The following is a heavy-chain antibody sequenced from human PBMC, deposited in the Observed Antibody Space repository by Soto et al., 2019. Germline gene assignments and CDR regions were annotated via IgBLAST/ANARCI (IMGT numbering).Heavy chain of an antibody. CDR3: ARVKVTTAYYYYGMDV. CDR2: IKQDGSEK. D-gene: IGHD4-4*01. CDR1: AFTFSSYW. Sequence: XESLRLSCAASAFTFSSYWMSGVRQAPGKGLEWVANIKQDGSEKYYVDSVKGRFTISRDNAKNSLYLQMNSLRAEDKAVYYCARVKVTTAYYYYGMDVWGQGTTVTVSS. V-gene: IGHV3-7*03. J-gene: IGHJ6*02.